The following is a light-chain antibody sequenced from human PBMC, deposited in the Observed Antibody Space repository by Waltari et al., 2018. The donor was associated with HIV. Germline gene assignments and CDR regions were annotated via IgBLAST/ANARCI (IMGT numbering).Light chain of an antibody. CDR3: ATWDDSLNGVI. CDR1: TSNIGHNF. V-gene: IGLV1-51*01. CDR2: DNT. J-gene: IGLJ2*01. Sequence: QSVLTQPPSVSATPGQKVTISCSGRTSNIGHNFVSCYYNIPGTAPKLLIYDNTERPSGIPDRFSASKSGTSATLGITGLQTGDEADYYCATWDDSLNGVIFGGGTKLTAL.